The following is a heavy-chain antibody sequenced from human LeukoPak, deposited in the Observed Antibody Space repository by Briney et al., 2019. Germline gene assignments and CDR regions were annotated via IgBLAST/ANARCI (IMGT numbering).Heavy chain of an antibody. D-gene: IGHD3-3*01. Sequence: PGGSLRLSCAASGFTFSGYSMNWVRQAPGKGLEWVAFIRYDGSNKYYADSVKGRFTISRDNSKNTLYLQMNSLRAEDTAVYYCAKSGAIFGVVITRDYYFDYWGQGTLVTVSS. J-gene: IGHJ4*02. CDR3: AKSGAIFGVVITRDYYFDY. CDR1: GFTFSGYS. CDR2: IRYDGSNK. V-gene: IGHV3-30*02.